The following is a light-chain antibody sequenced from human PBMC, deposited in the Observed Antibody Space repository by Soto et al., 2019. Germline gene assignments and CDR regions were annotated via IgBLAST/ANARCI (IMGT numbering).Light chain of an antibody. CDR1: QSISSN. CDR2: GAS. V-gene: IGKV3-15*01. Sequence: EIVMTQSPATLSVSPGERATLSCRAGQSISSNLAWYQQKPGQAPRLLIYGASTRATGIPARFSGSGSGTEFTLTISSLQSEDFAVYYCQQYKNWLTWTFGQGTKVDIK. J-gene: IGKJ1*01. CDR3: QQYKNWLTWT.